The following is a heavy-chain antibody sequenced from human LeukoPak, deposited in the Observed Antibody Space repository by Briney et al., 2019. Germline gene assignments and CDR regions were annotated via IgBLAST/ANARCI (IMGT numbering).Heavy chain of an antibody. CDR2: IYYSGST. Sequence: SQTLSLTCTVSGGSIRSGGYYWSWIRQHPGKGLEWIGYIYYSGSTYYNPSLKSRVTISVDTSKNQFSLKLSSVTAADTAVYYCARNKAFAFDIWGQGTMVTVSS. CDR3: ARNKAFAFDI. J-gene: IGHJ3*02. CDR1: GGSIRSGGYY. V-gene: IGHV4-31*03.